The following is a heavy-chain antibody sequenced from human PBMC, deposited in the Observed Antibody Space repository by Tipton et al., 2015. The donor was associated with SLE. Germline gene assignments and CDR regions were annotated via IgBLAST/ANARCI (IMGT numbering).Heavy chain of an antibody. CDR3: AADFWSGFPLCYFKY. D-gene: IGHD3-3*01. CDR1: GFTFSNYA. J-gene: IGHJ4*02. CDR2: IFSGGST. V-gene: IGHV3-66*02. Sequence: SLRLSCAASGFTFSNYAMTWVRQAPGKGLEWVSVIFSGGSTSYADSVKGRFTISRDHSRNALSLQMDSLRPDDTGIYYCAADFWSGFPLCYFKYWGQGTPVTVYS.